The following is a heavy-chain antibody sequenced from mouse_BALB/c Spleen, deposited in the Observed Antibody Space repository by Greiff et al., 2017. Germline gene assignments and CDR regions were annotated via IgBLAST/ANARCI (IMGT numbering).Heavy chain of an antibody. J-gene: IGHJ1*01. CDR3: ARGLPYWYFDV. D-gene: IGHD2-4*01. V-gene: IGHV1-80*01. CDR2: IYPGDGDT. Sequence: VQLQQSGAELVRPGSSVKISCKASGYAFSSYWMNWVKQRPGQGLEWIGQIYPGDGDTNYNGKFKGKATLTADKSSSTAYMQLSSLTSEDSAVYFCARGLPYWYFDVWGAGTTVTVSS. CDR1: GYAFSSYW.